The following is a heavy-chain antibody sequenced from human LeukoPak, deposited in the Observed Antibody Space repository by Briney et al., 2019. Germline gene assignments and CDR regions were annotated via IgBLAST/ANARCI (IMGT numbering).Heavy chain of an antibody. CDR1: GGSFSGYY. V-gene: IGHV4-34*01. CDR3: ASGRLGQCSRTNCYDDDFDI. Sequence: SGTLSLTCAVYGGSFSGYYWSWIRQPPGKGLEWIGEINHSGSTNYNPSLKSRVTISVDTSKNQFSLKLSSVTAADTAVYYCASGRLGQCSRTNCYDDDFDIWGQGTMVTVSS. CDR2: INHSGST. D-gene: IGHD2-2*01. J-gene: IGHJ3*02.